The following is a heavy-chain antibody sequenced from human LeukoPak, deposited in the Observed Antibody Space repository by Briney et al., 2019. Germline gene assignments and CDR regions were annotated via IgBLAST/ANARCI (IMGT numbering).Heavy chain of an antibody. CDR3: TTEAARVPHYYFDY. Sequence: PGGSLRLSCAASGFTFSNAWMSWGRQAPGEGLEWVGRIKSKTDGGTTDYAAPVKGRFTISRDDSKNTLYLQMNSLKTEDTAVYYCTTEAARVPHYYFDYWGQGTLVTVSS. J-gene: IGHJ4*02. V-gene: IGHV3-15*01. CDR2: IKSKTDGGTT. D-gene: IGHD2-15*01. CDR1: GFTFSNAW.